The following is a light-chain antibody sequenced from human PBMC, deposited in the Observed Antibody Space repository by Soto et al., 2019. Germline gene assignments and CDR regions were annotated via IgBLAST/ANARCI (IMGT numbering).Light chain of an antibody. CDR1: QSVSSSY. Sequence: EFVLTQSPGTLSLSPGERATLSCRASQSVSSSYLAWYQQKPGQAPGLLIYDTSTRASGVPDRFSGSGSGTDFTLTISRLEPEDFAVYYCQQYGSSGTFGQGTKVDNK. CDR3: QQYGSSGT. CDR2: DTS. V-gene: IGKV3-20*01. J-gene: IGKJ1*01.